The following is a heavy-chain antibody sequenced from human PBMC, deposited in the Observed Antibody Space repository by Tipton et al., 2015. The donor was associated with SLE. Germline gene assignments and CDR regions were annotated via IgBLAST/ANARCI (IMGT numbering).Heavy chain of an antibody. J-gene: IGHJ4*02. V-gene: IGHV3-23*01. CDR2: IDYSGKT. CDR1: GFTFSNYG. CDR3: AKDTTIGTAAVYDY. Sequence: SLRLSCAASGFTFSNYGMNWVRQAPGKGLEWVSGIDYSGKTYYADSVKGRFTISRDNSRNTVYLQMNSLRAEDTAIYYCAKDTTIGTAAVYDYWGQGTLVTVSS. D-gene: IGHD6-13*01.